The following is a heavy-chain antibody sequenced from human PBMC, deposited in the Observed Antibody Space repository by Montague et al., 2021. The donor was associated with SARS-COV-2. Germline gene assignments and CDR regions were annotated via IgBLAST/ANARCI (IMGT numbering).Heavy chain of an antibody. CDR3: ARDRTFRDGYLDAFEI. D-gene: IGHD5-24*01. CDR2: IYHSGTT. Sequence: SETLSLTCTVSGYSISSGYYWGWIRKFPGKGLEWIGSIYHSGTTYYNPSLKSRVTISVDTSKNQFSLKMYSVTAADTAQFYCARDRTFRDGYLDAFEIWGQGTMGTVSS. V-gene: IGHV4-38-2*02. CDR1: GYSISSGYY. J-gene: IGHJ3*02.